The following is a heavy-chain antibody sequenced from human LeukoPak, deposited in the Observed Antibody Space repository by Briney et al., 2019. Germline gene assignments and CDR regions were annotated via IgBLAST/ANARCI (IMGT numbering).Heavy chain of an antibody. CDR3: ARAGYTISSYRFDY. Sequence: SETLPLTCSVSSGSINSYWWSWIRQPAGKGLEFIGRIYTTGMTNYNPSLKSRVSMSVDTSKNQFSLELRSVTAADTAVYFCARAGYTISSYRFDYWGQGALVTVSS. V-gene: IGHV4-4*07. CDR2: IYTTGMT. J-gene: IGHJ4*02. CDR1: SGSINSYW. D-gene: IGHD3-16*02.